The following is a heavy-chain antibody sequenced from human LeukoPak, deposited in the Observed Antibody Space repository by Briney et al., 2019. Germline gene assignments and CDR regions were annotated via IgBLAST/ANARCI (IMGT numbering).Heavy chain of an antibody. J-gene: IGHJ6*02. CDR2: FDPEDGET. CDR1: GYTLTELS. CDR3: ATQTGYSSSWYARRYYYYYGMDV. D-gene: IGHD6-13*01. V-gene: IGHV1-24*01. Sequence: ASVKASCKVSGYTLTELSMHWVRQAPRKGLEWMGGFDPEDGETIYAQKFQGRVTMTEDTSTDTAYMELSSLRSEDTAVYYCATQTGYSSSWYARRYYYYYGMDVWGQGTTVTVSS.